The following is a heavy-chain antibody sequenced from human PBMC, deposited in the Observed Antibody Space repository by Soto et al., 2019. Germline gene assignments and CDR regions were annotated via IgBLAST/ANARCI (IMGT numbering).Heavy chain of an antibody. V-gene: IGHV4-59*01. CDR1: GGSISSYY. CDR3: ASLGYSSSWYADY. CDR2: IYYSGST. Sequence: QVQLQESGPGLVKPSETLSLTCTVSGGSISSYYWSWIRQPPGKGLEWIGYIYYSGSTNYNPSLKSRVHISVDTSKTQFSLKLSSVTAADTAVYYCASLGYSSSWYADYWGQGTLVTVSS. J-gene: IGHJ4*02. D-gene: IGHD6-13*01.